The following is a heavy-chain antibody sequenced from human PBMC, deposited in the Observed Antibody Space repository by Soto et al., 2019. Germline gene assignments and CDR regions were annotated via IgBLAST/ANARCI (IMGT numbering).Heavy chain of an antibody. CDR3: ARAATLWFGGSDY. J-gene: IGHJ4*02. CDR1: GFTFSSYF. CDR2: ISTSSSYI. V-gene: IGHV3-21*01. D-gene: IGHD3-10*01. Sequence: EVQLVESGGGLVKPGGSLRLSCAASGFTFSSYFMNWVRQAPGKGLEWVSSISTSSSYIYYADSVKGRLTISRDNAKTSLYLQMNSLRAADTAVYYCARAATLWFGGSDYWGQGTLVTVSS.